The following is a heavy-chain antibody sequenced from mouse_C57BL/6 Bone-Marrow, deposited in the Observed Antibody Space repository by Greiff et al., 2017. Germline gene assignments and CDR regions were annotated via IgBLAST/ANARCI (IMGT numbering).Heavy chain of an antibody. J-gene: IGHJ4*01. CDR1: GYTFTSYW. V-gene: IGHV1-50*01. Sequence: VKLQQPGAELVKPGASVKLSCKASGYTFTSYWMQWVKQRPGQGLEWIGEIDPSDSYTNYNQKFKGKATLTVDTSSSTAYMQLSSLTSEDSAVYYCARQGDYDVLLAMDYWGQGTSVTVSS. CDR3: ARQGDYDVLLAMDY. D-gene: IGHD2-4*01. CDR2: IDPSDSYT.